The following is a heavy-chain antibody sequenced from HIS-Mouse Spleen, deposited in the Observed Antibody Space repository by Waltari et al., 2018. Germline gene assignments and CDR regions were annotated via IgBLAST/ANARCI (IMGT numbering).Heavy chain of an antibody. J-gene: IGHJ2*01. D-gene: IGHD6-13*01. CDR2: IYYSGST. Sequence: QLQLQESGPGLVKPSETPSLTSTVSGGSISSSSYYWGWTRQPPGKGLEWIGSIYYSGSTYYNPSLKSRVTISVDTSKNQFSLKLSSVTAADTAVYYCAREIPYSSSWYDWYFDLWGRGTLVTVSS. CDR3: AREIPYSSSWYDWYFDL. V-gene: IGHV4-39*07. CDR1: GGSISSSSYY.